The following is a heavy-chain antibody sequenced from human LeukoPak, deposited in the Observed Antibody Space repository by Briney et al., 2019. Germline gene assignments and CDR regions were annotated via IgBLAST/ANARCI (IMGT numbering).Heavy chain of an antibody. CDR3: ARARSGYDQRFDY. CDR1: GGSLSSYY. Sequence: SETLSLTCTVSGGSLSSYYWSWIRQPPGKGLEWIGYIYYSGSTNYNPSLKSRVTISVDTSKNQFSLKLSSVTAADTAVYYCARARSGYDQRFDYWGQGTLVTVSS. CDR2: IYYSGST. J-gene: IGHJ4*02. V-gene: IGHV4-59*01. D-gene: IGHD5-12*01.